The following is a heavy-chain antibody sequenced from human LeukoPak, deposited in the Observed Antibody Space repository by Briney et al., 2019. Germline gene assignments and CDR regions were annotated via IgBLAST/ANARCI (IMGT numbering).Heavy chain of an antibody. J-gene: IGHJ4*02. CDR1: GFTFGDYA. Sequence: PGRSLRLSCTASGFTFGDYAMSWVRQAPGKGLEWVGFIRSKAYGGTTEYAASVKGRFTISRDDSKSIAYLQMNSLKTGDTAVYYCTRGGRFRGYFDYWGQGTLVTVSS. CDR2: IRSKAYGGTT. V-gene: IGHV3-49*04. CDR3: TRGGRFRGYFDY. D-gene: IGHD3-3*01.